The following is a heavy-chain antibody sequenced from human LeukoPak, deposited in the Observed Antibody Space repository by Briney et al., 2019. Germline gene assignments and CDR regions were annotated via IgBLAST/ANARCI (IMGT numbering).Heavy chain of an antibody. Sequence: SETLSLTCTVSGDSISSGDYYWSWIRQPAGKGLEWIGRISSSGSTNYNPSLKSRVTISVDTSKNQFSLKLSSVTAADTAVYYCARLGYSSDYWGQGTLVTVSS. CDR3: ARLGYSSDY. D-gene: IGHD6-13*01. V-gene: IGHV4-61*02. CDR1: GDSISSGDYY. CDR2: ISSSGST. J-gene: IGHJ4*02.